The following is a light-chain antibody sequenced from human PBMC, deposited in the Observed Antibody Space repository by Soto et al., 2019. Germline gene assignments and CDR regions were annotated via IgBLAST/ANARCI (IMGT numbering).Light chain of an antibody. Sequence: EIVLTQSPCTLSLSPGERVTLSCRASQSVNNKVAWYQQKPGQAPRLLIFGASTRATGIPARFSGSGSVTEFTLTISSLQSEDFAVYYCQQYNNWPPITFGQGTKVDIK. J-gene: IGKJ1*01. CDR1: QSVNNK. V-gene: IGKV3-15*01. CDR3: QQYNNWPPIT. CDR2: GAS.